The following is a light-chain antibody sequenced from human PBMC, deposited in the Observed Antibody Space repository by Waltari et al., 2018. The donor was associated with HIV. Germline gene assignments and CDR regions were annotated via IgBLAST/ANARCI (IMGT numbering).Light chain of an antibody. CDR1: NIGRKN. CDR2: RNT. V-gene: IGLV3-9*01. CDR3: HVWDRATGV. Sequence: SYELTQPLSVSVALGQTPRITCGGGNIGRKNVHWYQQKPGQAPVLVIYRNTNRPSGIPERFSGSNSGNTATLTITRAQVGDEADYYCHVWDRATGVFGTGTTVTVL. J-gene: IGLJ1*01.